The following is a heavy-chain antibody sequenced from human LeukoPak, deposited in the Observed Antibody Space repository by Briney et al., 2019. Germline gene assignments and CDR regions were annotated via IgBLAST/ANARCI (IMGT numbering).Heavy chain of an antibody. J-gene: IGHJ4*02. CDR2: INHSGST. CDR1: GGSFSGYY. D-gene: IGHD3-22*01. V-gene: IGHV4-34*01. Sequence: SETLSLTCAVYGGSFSGYYWSWIRQPPGKGLEWIGEINHSGSTNYNPSLKSRVTISVDTSKNQFSLKLSSVTAADTAVYYCARAISPYYDSSGYYPRGAKILDYWGQGTLVTVSS. CDR3: ARAISPYYDSSGYYPRGAKILDY.